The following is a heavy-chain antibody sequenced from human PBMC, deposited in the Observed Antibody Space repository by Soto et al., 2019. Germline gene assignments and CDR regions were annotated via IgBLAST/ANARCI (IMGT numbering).Heavy chain of an antibody. CDR2: ISAYNGNT. CDR3: ARGRADIVLMVQWADAFDI. CDR1: GYTFTSYG. V-gene: IGHV1-18*01. Sequence: ASVKVTCKASGYTFTSYGISWVRQAPGQGLEWMGWISAYNGNTNYAQKLQGRVTMTTDTSTSTAYMELRSLRSDDTAVYYCARGRADIVLMVQWADAFDIWGQGTMVTVSS. D-gene: IGHD2-8*01. J-gene: IGHJ3*02.